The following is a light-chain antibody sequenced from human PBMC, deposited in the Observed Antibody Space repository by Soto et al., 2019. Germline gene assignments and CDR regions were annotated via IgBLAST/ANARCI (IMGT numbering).Light chain of an antibody. J-gene: IGKJ1*01. V-gene: IGKV3-20*01. CDR2: GAS. CDR3: QQYGSSPRT. Sequence: EIVLTQSPGTLSLSPGERATLSCRASQSVSSSYLAWYQQKPGQAPRLLLYGASSRATGIPDRFSGSGSGTDFTITISGLEPEDFAVYYCQQYGSSPRTFGQGTKVEIK. CDR1: QSVSSSY.